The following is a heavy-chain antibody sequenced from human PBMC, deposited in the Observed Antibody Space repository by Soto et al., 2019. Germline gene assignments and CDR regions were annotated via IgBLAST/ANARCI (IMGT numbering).Heavy chain of an antibody. CDR2: IWYDGSNE. J-gene: IGHJ6*02. D-gene: IGHD4-17*01. CDR3: ARSGDYDYYYAMDV. CDR1: GFSFSSYG. Sequence: QVQLVESGGGVVQPGRSLRLSCAASGFSFSSYGMHWVRQAPGKGPEWVAVIWYDGSNEYYGDSVKGRFTISRDNSKNTLYLQMNSLRAEDTAVYYCARSGDYDYYYAMDVWVQGTTVTVSS. V-gene: IGHV3-33*01.